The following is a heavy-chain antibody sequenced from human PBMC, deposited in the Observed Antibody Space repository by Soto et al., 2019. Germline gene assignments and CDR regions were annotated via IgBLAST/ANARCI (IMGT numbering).Heavy chain of an antibody. J-gene: IGHJ6*02. CDR2: ITVGNGNS. Sequence: DSVNVSCKASGYTFVNYAMHWVRQAPGQRLEWVGWITVGNGNSRYSENLRGRVAFTRDTSASTAYMELSSLRSEDTSVYYCARDGTYARGLYNKTTWTLDVWGQGTTVTVS. D-gene: IGHD1-1*01. CDR3: ARDGTYARGLYNKTTWTLDV. V-gene: IGHV1-3*01. CDR1: GYTFVNYA.